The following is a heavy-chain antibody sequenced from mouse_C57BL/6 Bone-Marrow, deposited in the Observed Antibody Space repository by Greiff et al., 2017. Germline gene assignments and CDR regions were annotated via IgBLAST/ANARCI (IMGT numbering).Heavy chain of an antibody. CDR1: GYTFTSYW. CDR2: IDPSDSYT. D-gene: IGHD1-1*01. V-gene: IGHV1-69*01. Sequence: QVHVKQPGAELVMPGASVKLSCKASGYTFTSYWMHWVKQRPGQGLEWIGEIDPSDSYTNYNQKFKGKYTLTVDKSSSTAYMQLSSLTSEDSAVSYCALSLITTVVAGEVLYAMEYWGQGTSVTVSS. CDR3: ALSLITTVVAGEVLYAMEY. J-gene: IGHJ4*01.